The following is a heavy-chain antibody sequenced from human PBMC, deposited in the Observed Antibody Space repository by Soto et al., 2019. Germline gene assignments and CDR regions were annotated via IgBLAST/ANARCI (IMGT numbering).Heavy chain of an antibody. CDR2: IYYSGST. CDR3: ARLSIQQRPRYAF. J-gene: IGHJ4*02. Sequence: PSETLSLTCSVSGGSMNNYYWSWIRQPPGKGLEYIGYIYYSGSTNYNSSLKSRVTISLDTSKNQFSLKLSSLTAADTAVYFCARLSIQQRPRYAFWGQGTLVTVSS. D-gene: IGHD3-3*02. CDR1: GGSMNNYY. V-gene: IGHV4-59*01.